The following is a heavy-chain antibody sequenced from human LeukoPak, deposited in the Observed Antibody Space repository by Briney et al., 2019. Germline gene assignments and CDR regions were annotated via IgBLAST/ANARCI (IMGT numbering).Heavy chain of an antibody. V-gene: IGHV3-21*01. CDR1: GFTFSSYS. D-gene: IGHD2-2*01. Sequence: GGSLRLSCAASGFTFSSYSMNWVRQAPGKGLEWVSSISSSSSYIYYTDSVKGRFTISRDNAKNSLYLQMNSLRAEDTAVYYCARDLPPGYCSSTSCPEEAFDYWGQGTLVTVPS. J-gene: IGHJ4*02. CDR3: ARDLPPGYCSSTSCPEEAFDY. CDR2: ISSSSSYI.